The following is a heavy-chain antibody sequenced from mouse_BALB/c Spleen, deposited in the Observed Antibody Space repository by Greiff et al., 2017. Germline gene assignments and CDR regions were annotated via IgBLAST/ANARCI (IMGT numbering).Heavy chain of an antibody. V-gene: IGHV3-8*02. J-gene: IGHJ2*01. CDR3: ARYGGLRHLSYFDY. Sequence: EVKVEESGPSLVKPSQTLSLTCSVTGDSITSGYWNWIRKFPGNKLEYMGYISYSGSTYYNPSLKSRISITRDTSKNQYYLQLNSVTTEDTATYYCARYGGLRHLSYFDYWGQGTTLTVSS. D-gene: IGHD2-4*01. CDR2: ISYSGST. CDR1: GDSITSGY.